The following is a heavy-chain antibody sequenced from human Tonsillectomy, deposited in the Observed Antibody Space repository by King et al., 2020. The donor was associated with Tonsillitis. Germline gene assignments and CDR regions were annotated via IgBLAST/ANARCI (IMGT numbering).Heavy chain of an antibody. D-gene: IGHD3-10*01. CDR3: ASDGGSWFAELLADYYYYGMDV. CDR2: ISAYNGNT. CDR1: GYIFATYG. J-gene: IGHJ6*02. Sequence: QLVQSGAEVKKPGASVKVSCKASGYIFATYGISWVRQAPGQGLEWMGWISAYNGNTKYAQKLQGRVTMTTDTSTRTAYMELRSLRSEDTAVYYWASDGGSWFAELLADYYYYGMDVWGQGTTVTVSS. V-gene: IGHV1-18*04.